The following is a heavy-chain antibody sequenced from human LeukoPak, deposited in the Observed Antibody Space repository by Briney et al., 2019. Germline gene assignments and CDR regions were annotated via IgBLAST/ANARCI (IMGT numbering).Heavy chain of an antibody. CDR3: ELVRGMRGWFDP. CDR2: IYYSGST. V-gene: IGHV4-59*05. D-gene: IGHD3-10*01. CDR1: GFTFSSYE. Sequence: LRLSCAASGFTFSSYEMNWIRQPPGKGLEWIGSIYYSGSTYYNPSLKSRVTISVDTSKNQFSLKLSSVTAADTAVYYCELVRGMRGWFDPWGQGTLVTVSS. J-gene: IGHJ5*02.